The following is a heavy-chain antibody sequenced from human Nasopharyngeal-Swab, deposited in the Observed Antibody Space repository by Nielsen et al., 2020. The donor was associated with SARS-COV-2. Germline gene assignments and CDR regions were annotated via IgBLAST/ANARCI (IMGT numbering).Heavy chain of an antibody. J-gene: IGHJ6*02. Sequence: GESLKISCAASGFTVSSNYMSRVRQAPGKGLEWVSVIYSGGSTYYADSVKGRFTISRDNSKNTLYLQMNSLRAEDTAVYYCARVAAGGFDWYSRYYGMDVWGQGTTVTVSS. CDR1: GFTVSSNY. D-gene: IGHD3-9*01. CDR3: ARVAAGGFDWYSRYYGMDV. V-gene: IGHV3-53*01. CDR2: IYSGGST.